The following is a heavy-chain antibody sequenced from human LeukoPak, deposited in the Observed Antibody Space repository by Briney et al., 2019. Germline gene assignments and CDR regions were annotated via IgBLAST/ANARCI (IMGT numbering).Heavy chain of an antibody. Sequence: GVSLRLSCAASGFTFSSYAMSWVRQAPGKGLECVSDISDSGGSTYYADSVRRRFTISGDNSKNTLYLQMNHVRTEERAVYYCAKGSSGHYFWSGYYLYWGQGTLVTVSS. CDR2: ISDSGGST. J-gene: IGHJ4*02. D-gene: IGHD3-3*01. V-gene: IGHV3-23*01. CDR3: AKGSSGHYFWSGYYLY. CDR1: GFTFSSYA.